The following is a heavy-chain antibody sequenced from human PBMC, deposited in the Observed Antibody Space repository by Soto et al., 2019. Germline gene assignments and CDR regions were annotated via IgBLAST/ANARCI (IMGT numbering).Heavy chain of an antibody. J-gene: IGHJ4*02. D-gene: IGHD2-15*01. CDR3: ARGVVAQRY. CDR1: GGSISSYY. V-gene: IGHV4-59*08. Sequence: PSETLSLTCTVSGGSISSYYWSWIRQPPGKGLEWIGYIYYSGSTNYNPSLKSRVTITVDKSKNQFSLKLSYVTAAETAVYYCARGVVAQRYWGQGTLVTVSS. CDR2: IYYSGST.